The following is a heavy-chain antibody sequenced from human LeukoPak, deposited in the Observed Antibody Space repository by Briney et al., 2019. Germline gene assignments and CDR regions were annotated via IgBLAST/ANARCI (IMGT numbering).Heavy chain of an antibody. CDR2: ISSSGSTI. CDR3: ARVPGSIFGVVIPYYYYYYMDV. CDR1: GFTFSDYY. Sequence: GGSLRLSCAASGFTFSDYYMSWIRQAPGKGLEWVSYISSSGSTIYYADSVKGRFTISRDNAKNSLYLQMNSLRAEDTAVYYCARVPGSIFGVVIPYYYYYYMDVWGKGTTVTVSS. D-gene: IGHD3-3*01. J-gene: IGHJ6*03. V-gene: IGHV3-11*01.